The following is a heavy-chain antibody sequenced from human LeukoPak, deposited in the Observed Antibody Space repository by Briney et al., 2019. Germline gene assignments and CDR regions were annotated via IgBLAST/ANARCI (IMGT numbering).Heavy chain of an antibody. CDR2: IYTSGSN. Sequence: SETLSLTCTVSGGSISSYYWSWIRKPAGKGLEWIGRIYTSGSNNYNPSLKSRVAMSVDTSKNNFSLLLSSVTAADTAAYYCASPLVDQGGDAFDSWGQGTMVTVPS. CDR1: GGSISSYY. CDR3: ASPLVDQGGDAFDS. V-gene: IGHV4-4*07. J-gene: IGHJ3*02. D-gene: IGHD2-8*02.